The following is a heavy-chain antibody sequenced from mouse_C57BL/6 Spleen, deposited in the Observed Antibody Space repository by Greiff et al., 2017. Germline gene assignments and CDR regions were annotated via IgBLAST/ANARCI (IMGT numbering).Heavy chain of an antibody. CDR3: ARHEDGLGRSYWYFDV. Sequence: VQLQESGAELVKPGASVKLSCKASGSTFTEYTIHWVKQRSGQGLEWIGWFYPGSGSIKYNEKFKDKATLTADKSSSTVYMELSRLTSEDSAVYFCARHEDGLGRSYWYFDVWGTGTTVTVSS. V-gene: IGHV1-62-2*01. CDR1: GSTFTEYT. CDR2: FYPGSGSI. J-gene: IGHJ1*03. D-gene: IGHD4-1*01.